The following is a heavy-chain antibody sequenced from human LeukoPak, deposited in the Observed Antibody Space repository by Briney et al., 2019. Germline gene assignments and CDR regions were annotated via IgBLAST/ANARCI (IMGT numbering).Heavy chain of an antibody. V-gene: IGHV3-9*01. CDR2: IDSDGNSA. D-gene: IGHD4-23*01. J-gene: IGHJ5*02. Sequence: GRSPRLSCAASGFTFDDYAMHWVRQAPGKGLEWVSRIDSDGNSAVYADSVKGRFTISRDNAKNTLYLQINSLRVEDTAVYYCVRHCLNSGRHWFDPWGQGTLVTVSS. CDR1: GFTFDDYA. CDR3: VRHCLNSGRHWFDP.